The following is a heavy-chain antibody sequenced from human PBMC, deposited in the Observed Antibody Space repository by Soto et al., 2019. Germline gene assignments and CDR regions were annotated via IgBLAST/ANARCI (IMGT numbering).Heavy chain of an antibody. CDR3: ARGIVAGERYYYYGMDV. Sequence: SQTLSLTCAISGDSVSSNSAAWNWIRQSPSRGLEWLGRTYYRSKWYNDYAVSVKSRITINPDTSKNQFSLQLNSETPEDTAVYYCARGIVAGERYYYYGMDVWGQGTTVTVSS. D-gene: IGHD5-12*01. CDR1: GDSVSSNSAA. V-gene: IGHV6-1*01. J-gene: IGHJ6*02. CDR2: TYYRSKWYN.